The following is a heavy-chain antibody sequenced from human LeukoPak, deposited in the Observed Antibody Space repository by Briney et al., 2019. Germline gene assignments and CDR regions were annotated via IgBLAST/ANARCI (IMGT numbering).Heavy chain of an antibody. CDR1: GFTLSSYW. Sequence: PGGSLSLSCAASGFTLSSYWMSWVRQAPGKGLVWVSRINSDGSNTTYADSVKGRFTISRDNAKNTLYLQMNSLRAEDTAVYYCARGSNYCSSTSCYHIYYYMDVWGKGTTVTISS. CDR2: INSDGSNT. CDR3: ARGSNYCSSTSCYHIYYYMDV. V-gene: IGHV3-74*01. D-gene: IGHD2-2*01. J-gene: IGHJ6*03.